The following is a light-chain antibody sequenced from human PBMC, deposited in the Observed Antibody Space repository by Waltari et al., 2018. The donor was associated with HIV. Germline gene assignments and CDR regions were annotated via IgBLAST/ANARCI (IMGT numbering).Light chain of an antibody. Sequence: DIQVTQSPSSLPASVGDRVTMTSRASQDISNSLAWYQLQPGKAPKLLIYDVSQLQSGVPSRFRGSGSGTSFTLTISSLQPEDVASYFCQKYDSAPLTFGGGTKVDLK. V-gene: IGKV1-27*01. CDR2: DVS. J-gene: IGKJ4*01. CDR1: QDISNS. CDR3: QKYDSAPLT.